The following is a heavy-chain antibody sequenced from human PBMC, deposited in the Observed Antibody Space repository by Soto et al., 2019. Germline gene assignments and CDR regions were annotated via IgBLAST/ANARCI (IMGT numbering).Heavy chain of an antibody. V-gene: IGHV4-59*01. Sequence: QVQLQESGPGLVKPSETLSLTCTVSGGSISSYYWSWIRQPPGKGLEWIGYIYYSGSINYNPSLKSRVTISVDTSKNQFSLKLSSVTAADTAVYYCARMGIAARPKWFDPWGQGTLVTVSS. D-gene: IGHD6-6*01. CDR2: IYYSGSI. CDR1: GGSISSYY. J-gene: IGHJ5*02. CDR3: ARMGIAARPKWFDP.